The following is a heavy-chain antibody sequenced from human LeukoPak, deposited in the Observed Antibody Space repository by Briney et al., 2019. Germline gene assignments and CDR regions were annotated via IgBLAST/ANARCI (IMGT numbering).Heavy chain of an antibody. J-gene: IGHJ4*02. CDR3: ARTTVVTHWDFDY. CDR1: GYSISSGYY. V-gene: IGHV4-38-2*01. D-gene: IGHD4-23*01. CDR2: IYYSGST. Sequence: SETLSLTCAVSGYSISSGYYWGWIRQPPGKGLEWIGYIYYSGSTYYNPSLKSRVTISVDTSKNQFSLKLSSVTAADTAVYYCARTTVVTHWDFDYWGQGTLVTVSS.